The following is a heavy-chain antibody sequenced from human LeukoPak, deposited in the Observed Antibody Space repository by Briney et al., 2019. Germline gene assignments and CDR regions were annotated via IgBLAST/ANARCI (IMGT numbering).Heavy chain of an antibody. D-gene: IGHD4-17*01. Sequence: SVKGSCKASGGTFSSYTISWVRQAPGQGLVWMGRIIPILGIANYAQKFQGRVTIPADNSTSTAYMELSSLRSEDTAVYYCARGSMTTVTTNYYYYYMDVWGKGTTVTVSS. J-gene: IGHJ6*03. CDR3: ARGSMTTVTTNYYYYYMDV. CDR2: IIPILGIA. V-gene: IGHV1-69*02. CDR1: GGTFSSYT.